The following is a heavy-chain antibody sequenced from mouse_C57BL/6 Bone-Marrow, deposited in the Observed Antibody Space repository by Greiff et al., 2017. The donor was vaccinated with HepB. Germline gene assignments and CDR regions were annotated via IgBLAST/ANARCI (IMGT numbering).Heavy chain of an antibody. CDR2: IYPRSGNT. Sequence: VQLQQSGAELARPGASVKLSCKASGYTFTSYGISWVKQSTGQGLEWIGEIYPRSGNTYYNEKFKGKATLTADKSSSTAYMELRSLTSEDSAVYFCAREDDYGGSTNYFDYWGQGTTLTVSS. CDR3: AREDDYGGSTNYFDY. V-gene: IGHV1-81*01. J-gene: IGHJ2*01. D-gene: IGHD2-4*01. CDR1: GYTFTSYG.